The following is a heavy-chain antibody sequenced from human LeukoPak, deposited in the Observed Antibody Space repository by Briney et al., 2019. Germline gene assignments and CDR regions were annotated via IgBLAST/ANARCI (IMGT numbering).Heavy chain of an antibody. CDR3: ARQAGVT. CDR2: IKGDASEK. D-gene: IGHD6-19*01. V-gene: IGHV3-7*01. J-gene: IGHJ5*02. Sequence: GGSLRLSCAVSGFSINNYWMTWYRQAPGKGLECVAHIKGDASEKYYLDSVKGRFTISRDNAKNSLYLQMNSLRAEDTAVYYCARQAGVTWGQGTLVTVSS. CDR1: GFSINNYW.